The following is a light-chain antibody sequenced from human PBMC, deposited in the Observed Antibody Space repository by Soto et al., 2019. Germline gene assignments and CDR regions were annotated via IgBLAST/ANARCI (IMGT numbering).Light chain of an antibody. CDR1: QSVSSY. Sequence: EIVLTQSPATLSLSPGERATLSFRSSQSVSSYLSWYQQKPGQAPRLLIYDASNRATGIPARFSGSGSGTDFTLTISSLEPEDFAIYYCQQRNTWPQTFGQGTKVDIK. CDR3: QQRNTWPQT. V-gene: IGKV3-11*01. J-gene: IGKJ1*01. CDR2: DAS.